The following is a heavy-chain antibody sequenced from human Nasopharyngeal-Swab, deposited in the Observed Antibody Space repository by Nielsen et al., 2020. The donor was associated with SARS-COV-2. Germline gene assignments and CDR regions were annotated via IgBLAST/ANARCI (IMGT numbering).Heavy chain of an antibody. CDR2: IWYDGSNK. CDR3: ARDFPFGGDVVY. CDR1: GFTFSSYG. Sequence: GESLKISCAASGFTFSSYGMHWVRQAPGKGLEWVAVIWYDGSNKYYADSVKGRFTISRDNSKNTLYLQMNSLRAEDTAMYYCARDFPFGGDVVYWGQGTLVTVSS. V-gene: IGHV3-33*01. J-gene: IGHJ4*02. D-gene: IGHD3-10*01.